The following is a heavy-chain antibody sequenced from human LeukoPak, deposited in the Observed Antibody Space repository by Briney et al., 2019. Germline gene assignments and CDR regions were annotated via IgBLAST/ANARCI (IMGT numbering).Heavy chain of an antibody. CDR1: GFTFSNYW. D-gene: IGHD3-3*01. Sequence: GGSLRLSCAASGFTFSNYWMSWVRRAPGKGLEWVANIKQDGSETYYVDSVRGRFTISRDNAKNSLYLQMNGLRAEDTAVYYCARDFWGAYRVDFFDYWGQGTLVTVSS. CDR2: IKQDGSET. CDR3: ARDFWGAYRVDFFDY. V-gene: IGHV3-7*01. J-gene: IGHJ4*02.